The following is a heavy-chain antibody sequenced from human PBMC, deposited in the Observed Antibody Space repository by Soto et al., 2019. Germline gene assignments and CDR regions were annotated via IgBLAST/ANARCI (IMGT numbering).Heavy chain of an antibody. V-gene: IGHV3-48*04. CDR2: ISSTSVTI. CDR1: GFTFNSYS. CDR3: TSEDVYGSGSPSGTVDN. D-gene: IGHD3-10*01. Sequence: GGSLRLSCAASGFTFNSYSMNWILQAPGKGLEWVSYISSTSVTINYADSVKGRFVVPRDNGKNYLYLQMNSLRREDTVVYYCTSEDVYGSGSPSGTVDNWGQGTLVTVSS. J-gene: IGHJ4*02.